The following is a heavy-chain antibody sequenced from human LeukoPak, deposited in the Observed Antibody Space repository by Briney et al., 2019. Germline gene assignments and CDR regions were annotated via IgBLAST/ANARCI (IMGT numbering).Heavy chain of an antibody. J-gene: IGHJ4*02. Sequence: SETLSLTCAVYGGSFSGYYWSWIRQPPGKGLEWIGYIYYSGSTYYNPSLKSRVTISVDTSKNQFSLKLSSVTAADTAVYYCARVGNRYYDFWSGYRKEGEFDYWGQGTLVTVSS. CDR1: GGSFSGYY. V-gene: IGHV4-30-4*08. CDR3: ARVGNRYYDFWSGYRKEGEFDY. D-gene: IGHD3-3*01. CDR2: IYYSGST.